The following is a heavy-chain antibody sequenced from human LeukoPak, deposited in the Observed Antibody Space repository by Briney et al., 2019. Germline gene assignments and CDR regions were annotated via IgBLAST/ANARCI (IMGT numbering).Heavy chain of an antibody. CDR3: AKGLRTGVGPYMGYHYYMDV. CDR1: GFTFSSYA. CDR2: INDNGAGT. Sequence: PGGSLGLSCAASGFTFSSYAMSWVRQAPGKGLKWVSTINDNGAGTYYADSVKGRFTISRDNSYNTVSLQMNSLRDEDTGVYYCAKGLRTGVGPYMGYHYYMDVWGKGATVTVSS. D-gene: IGHD3-16*01. V-gene: IGHV3-23*01. J-gene: IGHJ6*03.